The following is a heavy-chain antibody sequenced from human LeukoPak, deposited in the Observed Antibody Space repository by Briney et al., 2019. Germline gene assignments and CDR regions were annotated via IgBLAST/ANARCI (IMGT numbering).Heavy chain of an antibody. CDR1: GGSISSGGYY. V-gene: IGHV4-31*03. D-gene: IGHD2-15*01. Sequence: SETLSLTCTVSGGSISSGGYYWSWICQHPGKGLEWIGYIYYSGSTYYNPSLKSRVTISVDTSKNQFSLKLSSVTAADTAVYYCARDDIVTNWFDPWGQGTLVTVSS. J-gene: IGHJ5*02. CDR2: IYYSGST. CDR3: ARDDIVTNWFDP.